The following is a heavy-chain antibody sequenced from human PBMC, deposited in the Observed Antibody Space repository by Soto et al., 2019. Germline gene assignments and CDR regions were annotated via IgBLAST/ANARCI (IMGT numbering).Heavy chain of an antibody. V-gene: IGHV4-59*01. Sequence: SSETLSLTCTVSGGSISSYYWSWIRQPPGKGLEWIGYIYYSGSTNYNPSLRSRVTISVDTSKNQFSLKLSSVTAADTAVYYCARAIGGSSVMDVLGHGTTVTVSS. D-gene: IGHD6-6*01. CDR2: IYYSGST. J-gene: IGHJ6*02. CDR3: ARAIGGSSVMDV. CDR1: GGSISSYY.